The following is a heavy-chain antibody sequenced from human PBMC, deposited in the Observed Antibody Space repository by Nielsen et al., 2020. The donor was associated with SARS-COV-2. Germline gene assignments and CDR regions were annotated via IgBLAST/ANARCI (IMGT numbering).Heavy chain of an antibody. D-gene: IGHD5-24*01. CDR2: ISSSSSYI. J-gene: IGHJ4*02. Sequence: GESLKISCAASGFTFSSYSMNWVRQAPGKGLEWVSSISSSSSYIYYADSVMGRFTISRDNAKNSLYLQMNSLRAEDTAVYYCATKGDGYNDYWGQGTLVTVSS. V-gene: IGHV3-21*01. CDR1: GFTFSSYS. CDR3: ATKGDGYNDY.